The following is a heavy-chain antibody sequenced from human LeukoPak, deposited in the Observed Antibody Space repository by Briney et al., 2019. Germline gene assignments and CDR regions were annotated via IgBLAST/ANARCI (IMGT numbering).Heavy chain of an antibody. CDR1: GFIFSSYG. CDR2: IRYDGSNK. D-gene: IGHD2-2*02. V-gene: IGHV3-30*02. CDR3: AGYNCSSTTCYTGGFDY. Sequence: GGSLRLSCAASGFIFSSYGMHWVRQAPGKGLEWVAFIRYDGSNKYYTDSVKGRFTISRDKSKNTLYLQMNSLRAEDTAVYYCAGYNCSSTTCYTGGFDYWGQGTLVTVSS. J-gene: IGHJ4*02.